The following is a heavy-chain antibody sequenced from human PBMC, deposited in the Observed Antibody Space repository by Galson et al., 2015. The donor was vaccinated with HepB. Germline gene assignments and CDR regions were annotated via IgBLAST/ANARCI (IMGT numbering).Heavy chain of an antibody. Sequence: LSLTCAVYGGSFSGYYWTWIRQPPGKRLEWIGEINHSGTTNYNPSLKSRVTISVDTSKKQFSLKLSSVTAADTAVYYCARGASTPYCSSTSCYVSFDPWGQGTLVSVSS. D-gene: IGHD2-2*01. J-gene: IGHJ5*02. CDR3: ARGASTPYCSSTSCYVSFDP. CDR1: GGSFSGYY. CDR2: INHSGTT. V-gene: IGHV4-34*01.